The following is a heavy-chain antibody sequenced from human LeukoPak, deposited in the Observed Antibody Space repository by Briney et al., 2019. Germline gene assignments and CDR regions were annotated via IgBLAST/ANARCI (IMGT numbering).Heavy chain of an antibody. CDR2: VIGSGGRT. CDR3: AKTQDTCMIYGYFDY. CDR1: GFTFSSYS. D-gene: IGHD5-18*01. Sequence: PGGSLRLSCAASGFTFSSYSMSWVRQAPGKGPEWLAAVIGSGGRTSYADSVKGRFTISRDNSKNTLYLEMNSLSAEDTALYVCAKTQDTCMIYGYFDYWGQGTLVTVSS. V-gene: IGHV3-23*01. J-gene: IGHJ4*02.